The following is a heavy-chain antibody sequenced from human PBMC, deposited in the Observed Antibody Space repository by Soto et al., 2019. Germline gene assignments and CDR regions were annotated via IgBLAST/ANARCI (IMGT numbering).Heavy chain of an antibody. J-gene: IGHJ4*02. Sequence: QVQLVESGGGVVQPGRSLRLSCAASGFTFSSHAMHWVRQAPGKVLEWVAIISYDGSSLYYADSVKGRFTISRDNSKYALYLQMNSLRAEDTALYYCAKDRGRYCSGGTCYLFDYWGQGTLVTVSS. CDR2: ISYDGSSL. V-gene: IGHV3-30*04. CDR3: AKDRGRYCSGGTCYLFDY. CDR1: GFTFSSHA. D-gene: IGHD2-15*01.